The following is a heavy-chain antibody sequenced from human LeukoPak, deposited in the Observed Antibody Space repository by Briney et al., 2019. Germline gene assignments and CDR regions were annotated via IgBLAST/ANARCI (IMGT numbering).Heavy chain of an antibody. D-gene: IGHD1-26*01. CDR1: GFSFSTYA. CDR3: AKIPTGRREEWLDP. J-gene: IGHJ5*02. Sequence: PGGSLRLSCAASGFSFSTYAMTWVRQIPGRGLQWVSAISAGGATYYADSVKGRFTISRDNSKNTLYLQMNSLTADDTAFYFCAKIPTGRREEWLDPWGQGTLVTVSS. V-gene: IGHV3-23*01. CDR2: ISAGGAT.